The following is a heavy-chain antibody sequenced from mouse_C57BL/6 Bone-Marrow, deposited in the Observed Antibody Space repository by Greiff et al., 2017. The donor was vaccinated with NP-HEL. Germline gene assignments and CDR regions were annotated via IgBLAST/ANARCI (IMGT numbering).Heavy chain of an antibody. CDR2: IHPNSGST. Sequence: QVQLQQPGAELVKPGASVKLSCKASGYTFTSYWMHWVKQRPGQGLEWIGMIHPNSGSTNYNEKFKSKATLTVDKSSSTAYMQLSSLTSEDSAVYYCARWDYYGSSYGYYFDYWGQGTTLTVSS. V-gene: IGHV1-64*01. J-gene: IGHJ2*01. D-gene: IGHD1-1*01. CDR3: ARWDYYGSSYGYYFDY. CDR1: GYTFTSYW.